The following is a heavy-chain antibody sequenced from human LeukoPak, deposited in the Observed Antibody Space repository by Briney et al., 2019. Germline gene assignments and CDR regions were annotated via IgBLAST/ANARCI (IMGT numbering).Heavy chain of an antibody. CDR1: GYTLTELS. J-gene: IGHJ3*02. CDR2: FDPEDGET. D-gene: IGHD2-21*01. V-gene: IGHV1-24*01. CDR3: ATSPLTCGGDCPRAFDI. Sequence: GASVKVSCKVSGYTLTELSMHWVRQAPGKGLEWMGGFDPEDGETIYAQKFQGRVTMTKDTSTDTAYMELSSLRSEDTAVYYCATSPLTCGGDCPRAFDIWGQGTMVTVSS.